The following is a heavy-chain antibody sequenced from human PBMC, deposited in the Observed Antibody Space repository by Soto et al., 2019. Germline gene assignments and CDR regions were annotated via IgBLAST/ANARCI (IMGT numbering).Heavy chain of an antibody. J-gene: IGHJ6*02. CDR3: TTGVQGLVIKVYGMDV. Sequence: GSLRLSCAASGFTFSNAWMNWVRQAPGKGLEWVGRIKSKTDGGTTDYAAPVKGRFTISRDDSKNTLYLQMNSLKTEDTAVYYCTTGVQGLVIKVYGMDVWGQRTTVPVSS. CDR1: GFTFSNAW. D-gene: IGHD3-9*01. V-gene: IGHV3-15*07. CDR2: IKSKTDGGTT.